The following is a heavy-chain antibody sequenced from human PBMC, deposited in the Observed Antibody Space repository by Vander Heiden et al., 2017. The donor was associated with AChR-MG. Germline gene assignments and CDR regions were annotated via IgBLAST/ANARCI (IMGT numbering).Heavy chain of an antibody. J-gene: IGHJ4*02. CDR1: GFPLSNRA. V-gene: IGHV3-23*01. D-gene: IGHD2-21*02. CDR3: AKWGVNWGLGFDY. Sequence: EVQLLESGGGLVQPGGSLSLPCPASGFPLSNRAMSWVRQAPGKGLEWVSHITVNGDSTSYADSVKGRFTISRDNSKNTLSLQMNSLRAEDTAVYYCAKWGVNWGLGFDYWGQGTLVTVSS. CDR2: ITVNGDST.